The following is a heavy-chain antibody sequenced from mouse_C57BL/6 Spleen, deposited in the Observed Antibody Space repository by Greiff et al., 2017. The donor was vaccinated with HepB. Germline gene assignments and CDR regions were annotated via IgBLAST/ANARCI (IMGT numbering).Heavy chain of an antibody. V-gene: IGHV14-3*01. D-gene: IGHD2-1*01. CDR3: ARDGKYDYCAMGY. CDR1: GFTIKNTY. CDR2: IDPANGNT. J-gene: IGHJ4*01. Sequence: EVQLQQSVAELVRPGASVKLSCTASGFTIKNTYMHWVKQRPEQGLEWIGRIDPANGNTKYAPKFQGKATITAETSSNTAYLQLSSLSSEDTAIYCCARDGKYDYCAMGYGGQGNSVTVSS.